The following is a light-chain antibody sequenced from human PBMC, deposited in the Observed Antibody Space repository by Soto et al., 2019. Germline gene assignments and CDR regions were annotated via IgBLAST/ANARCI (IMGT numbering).Light chain of an antibody. J-gene: IGLJ2*01. Sequence: QSALTQPASVSGSPGQSITISCTGTSSDVGGYNYVSWYQQHPGKAPKLMIYEVNNQPSGVSNRFSGSKSGNTASLTISGLQAEDEADYYCSSYTSSSTLVVFGGGTKLTVL. CDR2: EVN. CDR3: SSYTSSSTLVV. CDR1: SSDVGGYNY. V-gene: IGLV2-14*01.